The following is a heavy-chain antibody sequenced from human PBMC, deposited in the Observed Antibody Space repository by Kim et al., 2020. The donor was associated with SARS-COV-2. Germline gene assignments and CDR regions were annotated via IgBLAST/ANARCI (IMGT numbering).Heavy chain of an antibody. Sequence: GGSLRLSCAASGFTFKSYWMGWVRQVPEKGLEWVANIGQDGSERYYMDSVKGRFTISRDNAKNSLDLQMNSLRAEDTALYYCVLSMVRGAINFYFHGMDV. CDR1: GFTFKSYW. V-gene: IGHV3-7*01. D-gene: IGHD3-10*01. J-gene: IGHJ6*01. CDR3: VLSMVRGAINFYFHGMDV. CDR2: IGQDGSER.